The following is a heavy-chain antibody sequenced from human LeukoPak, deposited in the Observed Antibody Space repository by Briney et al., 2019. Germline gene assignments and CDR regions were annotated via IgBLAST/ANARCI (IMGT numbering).Heavy chain of an antibody. J-gene: IGHJ4*02. D-gene: IGHD6-13*01. CDR1: GDSTSNGDYY. CDR3: ARDRSRPNPFFDS. CDR2: IHYRGST. V-gene: IGHV4-30-4*01. Sequence: SQTLSLTCTVSGDSTSNGDYYWSWIRQPPGKGLEWIGYIHYRGSTFYNPSLKSRVTMSVDTSKNQFSLKLSSVTAADTAVYYCARDRSRPNPFFDSWGQGTLVTVSS.